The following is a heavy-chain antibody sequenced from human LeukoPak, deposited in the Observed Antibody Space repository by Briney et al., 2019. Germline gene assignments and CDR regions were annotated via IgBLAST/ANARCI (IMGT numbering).Heavy chain of an antibody. CDR3: AKDSDIAVAGSDDALDV. CDR1: GFTFSSYG. Sequence: GGSLRLSCAASGFTFSSYGMHWVRQTPGKGLEWVALISFDGSIEYYADSVKGRFTISRDNSKNTLFLQMNSLRPEDTAVYYCAKDSDIAVAGSDDALDVRGQGTMVTVSS. D-gene: IGHD6-19*01. CDR2: ISFDGSIE. J-gene: IGHJ3*01. V-gene: IGHV3-30*18.